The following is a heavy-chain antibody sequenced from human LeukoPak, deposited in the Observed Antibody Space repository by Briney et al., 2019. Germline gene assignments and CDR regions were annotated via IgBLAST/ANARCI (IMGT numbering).Heavy chain of an antibody. CDR2: INSDGSST. D-gene: IGHD1-7*01. CDR1: GFPFISYW. Sequence: PGGSLRLSCAASGFPFISYWMHWVRQAPGKGLVWVSRINSDGSSTSYADSVKGRFTISRDNAKNTLYLQMNSLRAEDTAVYYCAREGTMAPFDYWGQGTLVTVSS. V-gene: IGHV3-74*01. CDR3: AREGTMAPFDY. J-gene: IGHJ4*02.